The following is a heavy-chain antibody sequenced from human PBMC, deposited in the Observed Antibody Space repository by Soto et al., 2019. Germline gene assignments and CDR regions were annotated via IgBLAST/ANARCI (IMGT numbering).Heavy chain of an antibody. CDR2: IYWDNDR. CDR1: GFSLSNSGVG. V-gene: IGHV2-5*02. J-gene: IGHJ5*01. CDR3: AXXXXXXXXXXXGWFDS. Sequence: QITLKESGPPLVEPTQTLTLTCSFSGFSLSNSGVGVGWFRQAPGKALECLGIIYWDNDRRYNPSLKDRLSITKDTSKNQVVVTMTYMEPVDTGTYYCAXXXXXXXXXXXGWFDSWGQGTPVTVS.